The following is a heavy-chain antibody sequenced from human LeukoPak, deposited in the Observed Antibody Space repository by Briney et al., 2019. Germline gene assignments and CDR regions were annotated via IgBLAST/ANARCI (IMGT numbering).Heavy chain of an antibody. J-gene: IGHJ4*02. V-gene: IGHV3-7*01. CDR1: GFTFSNYW. Sequence: GGSLRLSCAASGFTFSNYWMSWVRQTPGKGLEWVANISKDGSEKYYVDSVKGRFTISRDNAENSLYLQVNSLRVEDTAVYYCARDITHPADWGQGTLVTVSS. CDR3: ARDITHPAD. CDR2: ISKDGSEK.